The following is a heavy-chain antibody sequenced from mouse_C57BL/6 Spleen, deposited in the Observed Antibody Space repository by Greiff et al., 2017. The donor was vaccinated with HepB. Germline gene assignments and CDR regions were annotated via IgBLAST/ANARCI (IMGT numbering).Heavy chain of an antibody. V-gene: IGHV1-52*01. J-gene: IGHJ4*01. CDR2: IDPSDSET. Sequence: QVQLQQPGAELVRPGSSVKLSCKASGYTFTSYWMHWVKQRPIQGLEWIGNIDPSDSETHYNQKFKDKATLTVDKSSSTPYMQLSSLTSEDSAVYYCARRITTVVEDYAMDYWGQGTSVTVSS. CDR1: GYTFTSYW. CDR3: ARRITTVVEDYAMDY. D-gene: IGHD1-1*01.